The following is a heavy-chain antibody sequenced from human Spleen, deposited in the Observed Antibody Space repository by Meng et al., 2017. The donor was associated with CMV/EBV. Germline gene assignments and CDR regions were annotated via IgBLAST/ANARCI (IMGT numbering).Heavy chain of an antibody. CDR1: GFTFSSYG. J-gene: IGHJ3*02. Sequence: GESLKISCAASGFTFSSYGMHWVRQAPGKGLEWVAVIWYDGSNKYYADSVKGRFTISRDNSKNTLYLQMNSLKIEDTAVYYCTTDLTIFGVIMRAFDIWGQGTTVTVSS. CDR2: IWYDGSNK. D-gene: IGHD3-3*01. CDR3: TTDLTIFGVIMRAFDI. V-gene: IGHV3-33*01.